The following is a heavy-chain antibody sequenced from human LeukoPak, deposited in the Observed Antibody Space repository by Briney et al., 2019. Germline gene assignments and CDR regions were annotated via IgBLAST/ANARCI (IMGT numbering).Heavy chain of an antibody. V-gene: IGHV4-34*01. D-gene: IGHD1-1*01. J-gene: IGHJ4*02. CDR1: GGSFSGYY. Sequence: SETLSLTCAVYGGSFSGYYWSWIRQPPGKGLEWIGEINHSGSTNYNPSLKSRVTISVDTSKNQFSLKLSSVTAADTAVYYCASELERPPRYFDYWGQGTLVTVSS. CDR2: INHSGST. CDR3: ASELERPPRYFDY.